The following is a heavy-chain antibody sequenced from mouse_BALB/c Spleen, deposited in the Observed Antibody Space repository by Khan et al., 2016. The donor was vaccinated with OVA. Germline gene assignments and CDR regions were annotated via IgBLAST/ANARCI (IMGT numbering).Heavy chain of an antibody. CDR3: ASLNWDGYYFDY. J-gene: IGHJ2*01. D-gene: IGHD4-1*01. V-gene: IGHV1S56*01. CDR2: NYPGDGRT. Sequence: QVQLQQSGPELVKPGALVKISCKASGYTVTSYDINRVKQRLGQGLEWIGWNYPGDGRTKYNENLKSKATLPGDKSSNPAYMPVSCMTSEHSAVYFCASLNWDGYYFDYWGQGTTLTVSS. CDR1: GYTVTSYD.